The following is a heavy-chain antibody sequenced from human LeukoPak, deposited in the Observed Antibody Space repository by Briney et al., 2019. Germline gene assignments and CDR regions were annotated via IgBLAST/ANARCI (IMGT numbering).Heavy chain of an antibody. V-gene: IGHV1-46*01. J-gene: IGHJ4*02. D-gene: IGHD4-23*01. Sequence: GASVKVSCKASGYTFTSYYMHWVRQAPGQGLEWMGIINPSGGSATYAQKFQGRVTMTGDTSTSTVYMELSSLRSEDTAVYYCARDYGGNSAFDYWGQGTLVTVSS. CDR2: INPSGGSA. CDR3: ARDYGGNSAFDY. CDR1: GYTFTSYY.